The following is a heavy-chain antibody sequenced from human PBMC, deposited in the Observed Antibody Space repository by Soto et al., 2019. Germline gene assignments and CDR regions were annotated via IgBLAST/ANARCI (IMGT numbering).Heavy chain of an antibody. Sequence: GGSLRLSCAASGFTFSSYGMHWVRQAPGKGLEWVAVISYDGSNKYYADSVKGRFTISRDNSKNKLYLQMNSLRAEDTAVYYCAKDGSVLHPSYYYYYYMDVWGKGTTVTVSS. CDR3: AKDGSVLHPSYYYYYYMDV. CDR2: ISYDGSNK. J-gene: IGHJ6*03. CDR1: GFTFSSYG. V-gene: IGHV3-30*18. D-gene: IGHD2-8*01.